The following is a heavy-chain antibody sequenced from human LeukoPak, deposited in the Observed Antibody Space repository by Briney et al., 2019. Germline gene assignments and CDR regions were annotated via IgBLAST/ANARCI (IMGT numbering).Heavy chain of an antibody. CDR2: IYYSGST. J-gene: IGHJ4*02. CDR3: ARGEIDYFDY. Sequence: SQTLSLTCTVSGGSISSGGYYWSWIRQHPGKGLEWIGYIYYSGSTYYNLSLKSRVTISVDTSKNQFSLKLSSVTAADTAVYYCARGEIDYFDYWGQGTLVTVSS. CDR1: GGSISSGGYY. D-gene: IGHD1-26*01. V-gene: IGHV4-31*03.